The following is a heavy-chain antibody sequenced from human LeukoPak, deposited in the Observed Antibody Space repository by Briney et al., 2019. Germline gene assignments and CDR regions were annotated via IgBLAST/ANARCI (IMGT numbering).Heavy chain of an antibody. CDR1: GGSISSGDYY. Sequence: DPSETLSLTCSVSGGSISSGDYYWSWIRQPPGEGLEWIGYIYYSGSTFYNPSLRSRVAISVDTSKNRFSLRLTSVTAADTAVYYCAREGGPYRPLDYSGQGTLVTVSS. J-gene: IGHJ4*02. CDR3: AREGGPYRPLDY. V-gene: IGHV4-30-4*01. CDR2: IYYSGST.